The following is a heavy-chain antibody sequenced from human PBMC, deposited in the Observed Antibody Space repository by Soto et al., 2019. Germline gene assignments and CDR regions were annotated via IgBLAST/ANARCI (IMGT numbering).Heavy chain of an antibody. CDR3: ARDLVGKQQSLVGYFDL. CDR2: ISVYNGTT. V-gene: IGHV1-18*01. J-gene: IGHJ2*01. CDR1: GYTFSKYG. Sequence: QVKLVQSGGEVKKPGASVKVSCKASGYTFSKYGISWVRQAPGQGLVWMGWISVYNGTTNHARKFQGRVTMTTDTSTSTAYMELRSLTSDDTAVYYCARDLVGKQQSLVGYFDLWGRGTLVTVSS. D-gene: IGHD6-13*01.